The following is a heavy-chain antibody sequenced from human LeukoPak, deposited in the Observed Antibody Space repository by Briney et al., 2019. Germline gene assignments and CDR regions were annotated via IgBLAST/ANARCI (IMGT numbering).Heavy chain of an antibody. D-gene: IGHD1-20*01. J-gene: IGHJ4*02. CDR1: GFTFNIYA. Sequence: PGRSLRLSCAASGFTFNIYAMRWVRQAPGKGLEWVAVISYDGSNKYYADSVKGRVTISRDNSKNTLFLQMNSLRAEDTAVYYCANNWNFDNWGQGTLVTVSS. V-gene: IGHV3-30*04. CDR2: ISYDGSNK. CDR3: ANNWNFDN.